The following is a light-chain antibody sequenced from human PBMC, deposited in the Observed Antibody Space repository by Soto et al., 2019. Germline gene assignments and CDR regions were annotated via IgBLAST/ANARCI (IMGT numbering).Light chain of an antibody. CDR1: SGHSSYD. Sequence: QLVLTQSPSASASLGDSVKLTYTLSSGHSSYDIAWHQQQPDQGPRYLMKIKSDGSHTKGDGVPDRFSGSSSGADRYLTISSLQSEDEADYYCQTWGTGIHVVFGGGTKVTVL. V-gene: IGLV4-69*01. CDR3: QTWGTGIHVV. J-gene: IGLJ2*01. CDR2: IKSDGSH.